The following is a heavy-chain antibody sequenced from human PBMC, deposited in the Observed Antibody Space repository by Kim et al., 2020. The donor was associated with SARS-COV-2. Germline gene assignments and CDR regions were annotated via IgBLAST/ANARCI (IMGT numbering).Heavy chain of an antibody. V-gene: IGHV3-48*02. CDR1: GFTFSSYS. D-gene: IGHD6-19*01. Sequence: GGSLRLSCAASGFTFSSYSMNWVRQAPGKGLEWVSYISSSSSTIYYADSVKGRLTISRDNAKNSLYLQMNSLRDEDTAVYYCSRWLYYYYGMDVWGQGTTVTVSS. J-gene: IGHJ6*02. CDR3: SRWLYYYYGMDV. CDR2: ISSSSSTI.